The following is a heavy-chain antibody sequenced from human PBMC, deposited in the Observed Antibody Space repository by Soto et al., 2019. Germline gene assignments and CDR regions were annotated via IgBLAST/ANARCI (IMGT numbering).Heavy chain of an antibody. CDR1: GYTFTSYY. V-gene: IGHV1-46*01. D-gene: IGHD2-2*01. J-gene: IGHJ4*02. Sequence: QVSLVQSGAEVQKPGASVKVSCKASGYTFTSYYVHWVRQAPGQGLEWMVRLNPSGATTTYEQNFKGRVAMTMNTSTSKVYMELGSLISEDTAVYYCARRDCCSISCYFKYWGQGTRVTVPS. CDR3: ARRDCCSISCYFKY. CDR2: LNPSGATT.